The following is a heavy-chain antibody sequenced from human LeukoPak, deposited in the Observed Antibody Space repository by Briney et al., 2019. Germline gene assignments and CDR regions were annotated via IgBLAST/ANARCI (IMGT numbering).Heavy chain of an antibody. Sequence: PSETLSLTCTVSGGSISSGTYCLTWIRQPAGKGLEWIGHIYTSGSTNYNPSLKSRVTISVDTSKNQFSLKLSSVTAADTAVYYCASRNLHPRYYMDVWGKGTTVTVSS. J-gene: IGHJ6*03. CDR2: IYTSGST. V-gene: IGHV4-61*09. D-gene: IGHD1-14*01. CDR3: ASRNLHPRYYMDV. CDR1: GGSISSGTYC.